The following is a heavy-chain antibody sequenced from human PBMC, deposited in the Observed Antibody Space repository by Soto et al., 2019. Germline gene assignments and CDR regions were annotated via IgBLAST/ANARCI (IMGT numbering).Heavy chain of an antibody. CDR3: AKSGLVAAAGSWYNWFDP. CDR2: ISGSGGST. D-gene: IGHD6-13*01. CDR1: GFTFSSYA. Sequence: GGSLRLSCAASGFTFSSYAMSWVRQAPGKGLEWVSAISGSGGSTYYADSVKGRFTISRDNSKNTLYLQMNSLRAEDTAVYYCAKSGLVAAAGSWYNWFDPWGQGTLVTVSS. V-gene: IGHV3-23*01. J-gene: IGHJ5*02.